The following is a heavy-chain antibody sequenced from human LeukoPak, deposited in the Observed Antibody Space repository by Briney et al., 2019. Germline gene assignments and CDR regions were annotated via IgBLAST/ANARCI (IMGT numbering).Heavy chain of an antibody. CDR2: IYHSGRT. J-gene: IGHJ3*02. CDR3: ARAYYYASSAFDI. D-gene: IGHD3-22*01. Sequence: SQTLSLTCAVSGGSISSGGYSWSWLRQPPGKGLEWIGYIYHSGRTYYNPSLKSRVTISIDRSKNQFSLKLSSVTAADTAVYYCARAYYYASSAFDIWGQGTIVTVSS. V-gene: IGHV4-30-2*01. CDR1: GGSISSGGYS.